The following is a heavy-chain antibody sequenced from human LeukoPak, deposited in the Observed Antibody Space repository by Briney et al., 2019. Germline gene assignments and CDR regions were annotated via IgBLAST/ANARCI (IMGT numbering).Heavy chain of an antibody. D-gene: IGHD3-22*01. Sequence: ASVKVSCKASGYTFTSYYLHWVRQAPGQGLEWMGWISAYNGNTNYAQKLQGRVTMTTDTSTSTAYMELRSLRSDDTAVYCCARDTYYYDSSGYYAFDYWGQGTLVTVSS. J-gene: IGHJ4*02. V-gene: IGHV1-18*04. CDR2: ISAYNGNT. CDR3: ARDTYYYDSSGYYAFDY. CDR1: GYTFTSYY.